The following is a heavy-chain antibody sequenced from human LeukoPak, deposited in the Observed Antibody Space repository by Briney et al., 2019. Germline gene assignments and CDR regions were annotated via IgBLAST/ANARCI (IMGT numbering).Heavy chain of an antibody. CDR2: IYYSGST. CDR1: GGSISSSSYY. J-gene: IGHJ4*02. Sequence: SETLCLTYTVSGGSISSSSYYWGWIRQPPGKGLEWIGSIYYSGSTYYNPSLKSRVTISVDTSKNQFSMKLSSVIAADTAVYYCARGGGELNYWGQGTLVTVSS. CDR3: ARGGGELNY. V-gene: IGHV4-39*07. D-gene: IGHD1-26*01.